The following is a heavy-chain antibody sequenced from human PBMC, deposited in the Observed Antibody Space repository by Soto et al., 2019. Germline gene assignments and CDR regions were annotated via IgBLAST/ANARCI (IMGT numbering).Heavy chain of an antibody. V-gene: IGHV1-3*04. D-gene: IGHD3-3*01. CDR1: RYTFTSYP. CDR3: GRVWTHNEKSCLGDD. CDR2: INTGNGDT. J-gene: IGHJ4*01. Sequence: GASVKVYCKDSRYTFTSYPMHWVRQAPGQRLEWMGWINTGNGDTKYSQNFQGRVTITRDTSASTAYMELRSVRSECKGVYYGGRVWTHNEKSCLGDDLGPGNLVTVSS.